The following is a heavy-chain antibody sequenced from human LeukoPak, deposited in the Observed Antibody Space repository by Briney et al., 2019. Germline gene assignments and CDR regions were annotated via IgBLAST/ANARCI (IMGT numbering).Heavy chain of an antibody. CDR3: ARSTCRGATCQGEGFDY. V-gene: IGHV3-66*02. CDR2: VYSGGTT. Sequence: GGSLRLSCAASGFTVNNNYMSWVRQAPGKGLEWVSAVYSGGTTYYADSVKGRFTISRDNSKNTLYLQMNSLRTEDTAVYYCARSTCRGATCQGEGFDYWGQETRVTVS. CDR1: GFTVNNNY. J-gene: IGHJ4*02. D-gene: IGHD2-15*01.